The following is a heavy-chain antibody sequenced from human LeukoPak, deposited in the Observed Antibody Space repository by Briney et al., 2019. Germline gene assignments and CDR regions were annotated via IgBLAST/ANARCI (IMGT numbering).Heavy chain of an antibody. J-gene: IGHJ4*02. D-gene: IGHD3-9*01. Sequence: ASVKVSCRASGYTFTGSYIHWVRQAPGQGLEWMGWINPNSGGTNYAQKFQGRVIMTRDTSISTAYMELRRLTSDDTAVYHCARDRSELRFFDWFLDFWGQGTLVTVSS. CDR2: INPNSGGT. CDR3: ARDRSELRFFDWFLDF. CDR1: GYTFTGSY. V-gene: IGHV1-2*02.